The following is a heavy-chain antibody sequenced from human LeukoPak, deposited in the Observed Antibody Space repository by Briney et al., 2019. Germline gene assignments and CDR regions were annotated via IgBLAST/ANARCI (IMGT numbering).Heavy chain of an antibody. CDR1: GDSITSSSYY. Sequence: PSETLSLTCTVSGDSITSSSYYWGWIRQSPGKGLEWIGSIYYTTSTYYNPSLKSRVTISLDTSKNQFSLKVSSVTAADTAVYYCARTVATILLDYWGQGTLVTVSS. J-gene: IGHJ4*02. CDR2: IYYTTST. CDR3: ARTVATILLDY. D-gene: IGHD5-24*01. V-gene: IGHV4-39*07.